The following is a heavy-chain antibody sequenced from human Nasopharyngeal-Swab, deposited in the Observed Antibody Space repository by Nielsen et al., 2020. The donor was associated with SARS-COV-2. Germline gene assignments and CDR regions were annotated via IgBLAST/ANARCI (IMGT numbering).Heavy chain of an antibody. J-gene: IGHJ5*02. CDR3: ARQPGTANNGANWFDP. D-gene: IGHD1/OR15-1a*01. V-gene: IGHV4-34*01. CDR2: INHSGST. Sequence: SETLSLTCAVYGGSFSGYYWSWIRQPPGKGLEWIGEINHSGSTNYNPSLKSRVTISVDTSKNQFSLKLSSVTAADTAVYYCARQPGTANNGANWFDPWGQGTLVTVSS. CDR1: GGSFSGYY.